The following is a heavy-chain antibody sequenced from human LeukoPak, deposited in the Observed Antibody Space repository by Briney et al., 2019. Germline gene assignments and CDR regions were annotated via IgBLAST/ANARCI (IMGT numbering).Heavy chain of an antibody. CDR2: ISYDGSNK. V-gene: IGHV3-30-3*01. CDR1: GLTFSSYA. D-gene: IGHD5-18*01. CDR3: ARRDDTAMAGYYYYGMDV. J-gene: IGHJ6*02. Sequence: GRSLRLSCAASGLTFSSYAMHWVRQAPGKGLEWVAVISYDGSNKYYADSVKGRFTISRDNSKNTLYLQMNSLRAEDTAVYYCARRDDTAMAGYYYYGMDVWGQGTTVTVSS.